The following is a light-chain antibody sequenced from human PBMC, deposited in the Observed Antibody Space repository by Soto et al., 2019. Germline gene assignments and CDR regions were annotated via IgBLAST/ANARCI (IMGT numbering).Light chain of an antibody. CDR2: AAS. V-gene: IGKV1-39*01. Sequence: IQMTQSPSSLSASVGDRITITCRASQSISSSLNWYQQKPGKAPKLLIYAASSLQSGVPSRFSGSGSGTDFTLTISSLQPEDFVTYYCQQSYSTPGTVGQGTKLEIK. CDR1: QSISSS. J-gene: IGKJ2*01. CDR3: QQSYSTPGT.